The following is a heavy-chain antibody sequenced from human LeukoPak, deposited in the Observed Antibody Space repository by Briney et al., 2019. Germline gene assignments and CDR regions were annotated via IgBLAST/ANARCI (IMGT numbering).Heavy chain of an antibody. CDR3: AKDRGSHWFDP. J-gene: IGHJ5*02. Sequence: RTGGSLRLSCAASGFTFSSHAMSWVRQAPGKGLEWVSAIDYSGGTTYYADSVKGRFTISRDNSKNTLYLQMNSLRAEDTAVYYCAKDRGSHWFDPWGQGTLVTVSS. CDR2: IDYSGGTT. V-gene: IGHV3-23*01. CDR1: GFTFSSHA. D-gene: IGHD5-12*01.